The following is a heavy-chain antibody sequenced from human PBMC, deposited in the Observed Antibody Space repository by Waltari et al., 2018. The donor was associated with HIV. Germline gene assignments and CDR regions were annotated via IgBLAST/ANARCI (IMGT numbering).Heavy chain of an antibody. CDR3: ARGLSYFDGKPLPWYLDL. V-gene: IGHV3-48*02. CDR1: GFSLSSYS. Sequence: SGGGSIQPGGSLRLSCVASGFSLSSYSVNWLRPTPWKALGWVSYMGTTPTARYYEDSVRDRFTVIADKTKQSVYLQISNLQDEDSAVYYCARGLSYFDGKPLPWYLDLWGRGSRVTVAS. J-gene: IGHJ2*01. CDR2: MGTTPTAR. D-gene: IGHD3-9*01.